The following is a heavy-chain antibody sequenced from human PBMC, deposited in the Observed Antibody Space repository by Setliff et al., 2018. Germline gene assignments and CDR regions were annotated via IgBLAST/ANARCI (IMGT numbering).Heavy chain of an antibody. V-gene: IGHV4-4*08. CDR2: ISSGST. Sequence: SETLSLTCTVSGGSISVYYWTWFRQPPGKGLEWIGYISSGSTNYNPSLKSRVTISVDPSKNQFSLRVTSVTAADAAVYYCARVSQYSSGWYYYDYYGMDVWGQGTTVTV. D-gene: IGHD6-19*01. CDR1: GGSISVYY. CDR3: ARVSQYSSGWYYYDYYGMDV. J-gene: IGHJ6*02.